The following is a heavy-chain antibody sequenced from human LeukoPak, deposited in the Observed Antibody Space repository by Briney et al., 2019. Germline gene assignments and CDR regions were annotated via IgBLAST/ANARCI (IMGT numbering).Heavy chain of an antibody. Sequence: PGGSLRLSCAASGFTISSYWMHWVRQTPGKGPVWVSRINNDGSGTTYADSVKGRFTISRDDAKNTLYLQMNSLRAEDTAVYYCVRGGESTWSWGQGTLVTVSS. CDR2: INNDGSGT. V-gene: IGHV3-74*01. J-gene: IGHJ5*02. D-gene: IGHD2-15*01. CDR1: GFTISSYW. CDR3: VRGGESTWS.